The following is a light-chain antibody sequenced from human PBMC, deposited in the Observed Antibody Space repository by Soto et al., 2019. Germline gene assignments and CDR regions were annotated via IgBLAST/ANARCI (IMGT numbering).Light chain of an antibody. Sequence: DFVMTQAPDSLAVSLGERATINCKSSQSVLYNSNNKNHLGWFQQKPGHPPKLLIYGASFRPSGVPDRFSGSGSGTDFTLTISSLQSEDFAVYYCQQYNNWPLAFGGGTRVEIK. J-gene: IGKJ4*01. V-gene: IGKV4-1*01. CDR2: GAS. CDR1: QSVLYNSNNKNH. CDR3: QQYNNWPLA.